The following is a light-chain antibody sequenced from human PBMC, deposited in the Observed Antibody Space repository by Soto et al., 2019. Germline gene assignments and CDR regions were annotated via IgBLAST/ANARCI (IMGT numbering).Light chain of an antibody. Sequence: NFMLTQPHSVSASPGKTVTISCTRSSGSIASNYVQWYQQRPGRSPTTVIYEDNQRPSGVPDRFSGSIDISSNSASLTIYGLTHEDEADYYCQSYDSDNQVFGGGTKLTVL. CDR2: EDN. J-gene: IGLJ3*02. V-gene: IGLV6-57*01. CDR1: SGSIASNY. CDR3: QSYDSDNQV.